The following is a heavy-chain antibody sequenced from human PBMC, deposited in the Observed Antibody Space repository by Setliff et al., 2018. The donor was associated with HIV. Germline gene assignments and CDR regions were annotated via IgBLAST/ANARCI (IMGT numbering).Heavy chain of an antibody. CDR1: GYTFTNFY. D-gene: IGHD4-17*01. Sequence: GASVKVSCKASGYTFTNFYMHWVRQAPGQGLEWMGIINPGGGKTRYARRFQGRVSMTRDTSTSTVYMELSSLRSEDTAVYYCARGQASNDYGVSFWGQGTMVTVSS. CDR2: INPGGGKT. J-gene: IGHJ3*01. V-gene: IGHV1-46*01. CDR3: ARGQASNDYGVSF.